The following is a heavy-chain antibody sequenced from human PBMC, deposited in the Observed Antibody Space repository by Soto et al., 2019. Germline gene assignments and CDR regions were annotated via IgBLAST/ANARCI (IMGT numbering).Heavy chain of an antibody. V-gene: IGHV3-64*01. Sequence: EVQLAESGGNMVQPGGSLRLSCVASGFTFNNYDMHWVRQAPGKGLEYVSSISSNGGTTYYGSSVKGRFTISRDNSKNTLYLQMGSLRPEDMAVYYCVRRVSGNYDYWGQGTLVTVSS. CDR3: VRRVSGNYDY. J-gene: IGHJ4*02. D-gene: IGHD1-7*01. CDR1: GFTFNNYD. CDR2: ISSNGGTT.